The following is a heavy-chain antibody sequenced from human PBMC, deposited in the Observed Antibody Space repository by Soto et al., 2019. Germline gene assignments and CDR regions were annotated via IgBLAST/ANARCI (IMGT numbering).Heavy chain of an antibody. J-gene: IGHJ4*02. D-gene: IGHD1-20*01. V-gene: IGHV3-23*01. CDR3: AKSLGHNWNFFDY. CDR2: ISGSGGST. CDR1: GFTFSSYA. Sequence: PGGSLRLSCGASGFTFSSYAMSWVRQAPGKGLEWVSAISGSGGSTYYADSVKGRFTISRDNSKNTLYLQMNSLRAEDTAVYYCAKSLGHNWNFFDYWGQGTLVTVSS.